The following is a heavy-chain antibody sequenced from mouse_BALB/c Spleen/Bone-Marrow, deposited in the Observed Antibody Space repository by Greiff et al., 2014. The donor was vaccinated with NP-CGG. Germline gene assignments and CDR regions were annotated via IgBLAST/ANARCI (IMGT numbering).Heavy chain of an antibody. J-gene: IGHJ2*01. D-gene: IGHD2-10*02. V-gene: IGHV1-14*01. Sequence: VQLQQSGPELVKPGASVKMSCKASGYAFTSYVMHWVKQKPGQGLEWIGYIHPYNDGTKYNEKFKGKATLTSDKSSSTAYMELSSLTSEDSAVYYCARRYGNYYFDYWGQGTTLTVSS. CDR3: ARRYGNYYFDY. CDR2: IHPYNDGT. CDR1: GYAFTSYV.